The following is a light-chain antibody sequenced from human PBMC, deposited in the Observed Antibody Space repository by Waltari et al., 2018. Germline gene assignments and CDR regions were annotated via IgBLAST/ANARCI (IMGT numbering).Light chain of an antibody. CDR3: QHYNNWPLT. CDR1: QSVRSN. CDR2: GAS. J-gene: IGKJ3*01. Sequence: EIVMTQSPATLSVSPGERATLSCRASQSVRSNLAWYQHKPGQAPRLLIYGASTRATGIPARFSGSESGTDFTLTISSLQSEDSAVYYCQHYNNWPLTFGPGTKVDIK. V-gene: IGKV3-15*01.